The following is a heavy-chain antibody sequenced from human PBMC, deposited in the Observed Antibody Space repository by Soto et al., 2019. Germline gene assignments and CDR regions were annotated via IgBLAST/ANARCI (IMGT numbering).Heavy chain of an antibody. V-gene: IGHV1-18*01. Sequence: QVQLVQSGGEVKKPGASVKVSCKASGYTFTSYGISWVRQAPGQGLEWMGRISAYNGNTNYAQKLQGRVTTTTDTPTSTAYKELSSLRSDDTAVYYCARVVGALGHWFDPWGQGTLVTVSS. D-gene: IGHD1-26*01. J-gene: IGHJ5*02. CDR3: ARVVGALGHWFDP. CDR2: ISAYNGNT. CDR1: GYTFTSYG.